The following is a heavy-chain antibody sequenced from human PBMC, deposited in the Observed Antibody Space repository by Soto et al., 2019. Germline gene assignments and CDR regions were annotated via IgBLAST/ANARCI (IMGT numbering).Heavy chain of an antibody. Sequence: PGGSLRLSCAASGFTFSILAMSWVRQAPGKGLEWVAAIGGTDGKTYYADSVKGRFTISRDNSENTLYLQMSRLRAEDTAVYFCAKGMFSSSPAAAGSFDYWGQGALVTVSS. CDR2: IGGTDGKT. CDR1: GFTFSILA. CDR3: AKGMFSSSPAAAGSFDY. J-gene: IGHJ4*02. V-gene: IGHV3-23*01. D-gene: IGHD3-10*01.